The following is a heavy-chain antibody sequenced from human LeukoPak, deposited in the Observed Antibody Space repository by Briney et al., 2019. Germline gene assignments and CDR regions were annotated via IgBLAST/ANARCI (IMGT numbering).Heavy chain of an antibody. CDR2: FIPIFGTA. Sequence: SVKVSCKASGCTFSIYAISLVRQAPGQGLEWMGGFIPIFGTANYSQKFQGRGRITADESTSTAYMELSSLRSEDTAVYYCARDLQMAYQLLYDTYYYYYYMDVWGKGTTVTVSS. J-gene: IGHJ6*03. V-gene: IGHV1-69*13. D-gene: IGHD2-2*02. CDR1: GCTFSIYA. CDR3: ARDLQMAYQLLYDTYYYYYYMDV.